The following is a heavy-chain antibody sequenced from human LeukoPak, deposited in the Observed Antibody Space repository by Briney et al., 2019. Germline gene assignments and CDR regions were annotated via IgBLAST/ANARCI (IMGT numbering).Heavy chain of an antibody. CDR2: ICWNRSSI. Sequence: GGSLRLSCAASGFTFDDYAMHWVRQAPGKGLEWVSGICWNRSSICYADSVKGRFTISRDNAKNSLYLQMNSLRAEDTALYYCAKDRVGATSGYFDIWVQGTMVSVSS. D-gene: IGHD1-26*01. V-gene: IGHV3-9*01. CDR1: GFTFDDYA. J-gene: IGHJ3*02. CDR3: AKDRVGATSGYFDI.